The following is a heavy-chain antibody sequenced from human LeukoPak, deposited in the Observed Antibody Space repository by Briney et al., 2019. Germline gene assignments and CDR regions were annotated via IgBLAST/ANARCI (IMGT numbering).Heavy chain of an antibody. Sequence: SETLSLTCTVSGGSISSYYGSWIRQPPGEGLEWIGYIYYSGSTNYNPSLKSRVTISVDTSKNQFSLKLSSVTAADTAVYYCARGVAARYGYFDYWGQGTLVTVSS. CDR3: ARGVAARYGYFDY. D-gene: IGHD6-6*01. V-gene: IGHV4-59*08. CDR2: IYYSGST. J-gene: IGHJ4*02. CDR1: GGSISSYY.